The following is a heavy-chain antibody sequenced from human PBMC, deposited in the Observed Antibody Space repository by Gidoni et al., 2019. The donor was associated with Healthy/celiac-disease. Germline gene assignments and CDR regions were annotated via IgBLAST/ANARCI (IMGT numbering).Heavy chain of an antibody. J-gene: IGHJ5*02. CDR1: GYSFTSYW. Sequence: EVQLVQSGAEVKKPGESLKISCKGSGYSFTSYWIGWVRQMPGKGLEWMGIIYPGDYDTRYSPSFQGQVTISADKSISTAYLQWSSLKASDTAMYYCARLPCDYDSSGCPNWFDPWGQGTLVTVSA. CDR3: ARLPCDYDSSGCPNWFDP. CDR2: IYPGDYDT. V-gene: IGHV5-51*01. D-gene: IGHD3-22*01.